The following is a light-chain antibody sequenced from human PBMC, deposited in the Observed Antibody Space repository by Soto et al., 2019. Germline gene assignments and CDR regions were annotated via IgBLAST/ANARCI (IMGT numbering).Light chain of an antibody. CDR3: QHYDSYPIT. J-gene: IGKJ5*01. Sequence: DTQMTQSPSSLAASVGDRVTITCRAIQGISNNVAWFQQKPGKAPKSLIYAASSLQSGVPSRFSGSGSETEFTLPISSLQSEDSATYYCQHYDSYPITFGQGTRLEIK. V-gene: IGKV1-16*01. CDR1: QGISNN. CDR2: AAS.